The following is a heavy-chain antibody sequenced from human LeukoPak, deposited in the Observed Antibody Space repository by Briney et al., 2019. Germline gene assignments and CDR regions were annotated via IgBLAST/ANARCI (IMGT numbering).Heavy chain of an antibody. V-gene: IGHV3-53*01. CDR2: IYSGGST. Sequence: PGGSLRLSCAASGFTVSSNYMSWVRQAPGKGLEWVSVIYSGGSTYYADSVKGRFTISRDNSKNTLYLQMNSLRAEDTAVYYCARAYCGGDCYSSGYWGQGTLVTVSS. J-gene: IGHJ4*02. CDR1: GFTVSSNY. D-gene: IGHD2-21*02. CDR3: ARAYCGGDCYSSGY.